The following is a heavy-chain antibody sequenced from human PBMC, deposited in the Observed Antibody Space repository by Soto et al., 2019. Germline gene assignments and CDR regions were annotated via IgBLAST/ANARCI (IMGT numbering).Heavy chain of an antibody. CDR2: TYYSGTL. Sequence: SETLSLTCTVSGGSIKSENSYWGWIRQPPGKGPEWIGSTYYSGTLYQNPSLKSRFSISGHTPKTQFSLRLRSVTAADTAVDDCARHGSLADIAVAPDYFDYWGQGTQVTVSS. J-gene: IGHJ4*02. D-gene: IGHD6-19*01. CDR1: GGSIKSENSY. V-gene: IGHV4-39*01. CDR3: ARHGSLADIAVAPDYFDY.